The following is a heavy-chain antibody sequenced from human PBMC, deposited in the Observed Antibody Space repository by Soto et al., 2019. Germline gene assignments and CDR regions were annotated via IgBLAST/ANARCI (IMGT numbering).Heavy chain of an antibody. V-gene: IGHV4-59*11. Sequence: HVQLQESGPGLVKPSETLSLTCTVSGDFSSAHYWSWIRQPPGKGLEWLGYIFFTGNTKYNPSLTCTTPISLDPSKNPFSLKLTSLTAADTAVYYYAREGGGYRFDYWGQGTLVTVSS. J-gene: IGHJ4*02. D-gene: IGHD3-16*02. CDR2: IFFTGNT. CDR1: GDFSSAHY. CDR3: AREGGGYRFDY.